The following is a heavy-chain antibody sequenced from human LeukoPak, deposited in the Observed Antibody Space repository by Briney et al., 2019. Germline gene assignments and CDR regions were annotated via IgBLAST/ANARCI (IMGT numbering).Heavy chain of an antibody. D-gene: IGHD3-22*01. V-gene: IGHV1-2*06. Sequence: GASVKVSCKTSGYTFTGHYIHWVRQAPGQGLEWMGRINPSTSATNYAQKFQGRVTMTRDTSITTAYVELSRLRSDDTAVYYCARESSYYSDSSGYYLHFDYWGQGTLVTVSS. CDR2: INPSTSAT. CDR3: ARESSYYSDSSGYYLHFDY. J-gene: IGHJ4*02. CDR1: GYTFTGHY.